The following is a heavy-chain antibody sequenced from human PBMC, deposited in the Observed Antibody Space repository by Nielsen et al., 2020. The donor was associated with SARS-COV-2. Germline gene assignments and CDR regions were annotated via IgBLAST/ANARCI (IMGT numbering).Heavy chain of an antibody. CDR2: ISGSGGST. J-gene: IGHJ6*03. Sequence: GESLKISCSASGFTFSSYAMSWVRQAPGKGLEWVSSISGSGGSTYYADSVKGRFTISGDNSKTTLYLQVNSLRADDTAVYYCARVHHRGSGYYNYYYYIDVWGKGTTVTVSS. V-gene: IGHV3-23*01. CDR1: GFTFSSYA. CDR3: ARVHHRGSGYYNYYYYIDV. D-gene: IGHD3-3*01.